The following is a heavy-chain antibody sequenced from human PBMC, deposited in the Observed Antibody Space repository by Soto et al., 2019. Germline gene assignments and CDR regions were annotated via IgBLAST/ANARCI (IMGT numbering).Heavy chain of an antibody. CDR1: GFTFSDYY. J-gene: IGHJ3*02. V-gene: IGHV3-11*01. D-gene: IGHD1-26*01. CDR2: ISSSGSNI. Sequence: QVQLVESGGGLVKPGGSLRLSCEASGFTFSDYYMSRIRQAPGKGLERVSYISSSGSNIYYADSVKGRFTISRDNAKNSLYLQMNSLRAEDTAVYYCARDRGGSYTHVLDIWGQGTMGAVAS. CDR3: ARDRGGSYTHVLDI.